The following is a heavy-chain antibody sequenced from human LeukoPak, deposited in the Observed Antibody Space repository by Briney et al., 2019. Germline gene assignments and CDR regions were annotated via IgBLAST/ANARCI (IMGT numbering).Heavy chain of an antibody. CDR2: MNPNSGNT. J-gene: IGHJ6*03. CDR1: GYTFTSYD. D-gene: IGHD3-3*01. CDR3: ARRVEYYDFWSGYYTEGNYYYYMDV. V-gene: IGHV1-8*01. Sequence: ASAKVSCKASGYTFTSYDINWVRQATGQGLEWMGWMNPNSGNTGYAQKFQGRVTMTRNTSISTAYMELSSLRSEDTAVYYCARRVEYYDFWSGYYTEGNYYYYMDVWGKGTTVTVSS.